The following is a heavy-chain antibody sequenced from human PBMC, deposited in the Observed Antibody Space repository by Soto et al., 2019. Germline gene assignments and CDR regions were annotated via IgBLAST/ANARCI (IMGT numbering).Heavy chain of an antibody. CDR1: DGSISSSSYY. Sequence: QLQLQESGPGLVKPSETLSLTCTVSDGSISSSSYYWGWIRQPPGKGLEWIGSIYYSGSTYYNPSLKSRVTISVDTSKNQFSLKLSSVTAADTAVFYCARGRRYSSSWYSDYWGQGTLVTVSS. V-gene: IGHV4-39*01. J-gene: IGHJ4*02. D-gene: IGHD6-13*01. CDR2: IYYSGST. CDR3: ARGRRYSSSWYSDY.